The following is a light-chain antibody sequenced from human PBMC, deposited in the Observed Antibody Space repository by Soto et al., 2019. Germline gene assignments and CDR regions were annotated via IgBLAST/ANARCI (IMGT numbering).Light chain of an antibody. V-gene: IGLV1-47*01. Sequence: QSVLTQPPSASGTPGQTVTISCSGSSSNIGSNYVYWYQQLPGMAPKLLIYRNNQRPSGVPDRFSGSKSGTSASLAISGLRSEDEADYYCAAWDDSHWVFGGGTQLTVL. CDR2: RNN. CDR1: SSNIGSNY. CDR3: AAWDDSHWV. J-gene: IGLJ3*02.